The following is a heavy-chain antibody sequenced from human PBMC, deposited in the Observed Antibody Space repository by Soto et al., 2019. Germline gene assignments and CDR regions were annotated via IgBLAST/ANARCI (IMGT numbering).Heavy chain of an antibody. J-gene: IGHJ6*02. CDR1: GFTFSRYW. CDR2: IKQDGSEK. V-gene: IGHV3-7*04. D-gene: IGHD3-22*01. Sequence: GGALRHSCGGSGFTFSRYWMSWGRQAPGKGLEGVANIKQDGSEKYYVDSVKGRFTISRDNAKNSLYLQMNSLRAEDTAVYYCARFYYDSSGYLPSPYYYYYGMDVWGQGTTVTVSS. CDR3: ARFYYDSSGYLPSPYYYYYGMDV.